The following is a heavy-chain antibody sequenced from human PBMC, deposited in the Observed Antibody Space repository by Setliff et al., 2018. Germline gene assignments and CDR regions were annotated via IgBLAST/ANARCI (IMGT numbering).Heavy chain of an antibody. D-gene: IGHD6-13*01. CDR3: ARELAAAANYYYYYGMDV. Sequence: PGGSLRLSCAASGFTFSSYSMNWVRQAPGKGLEWVSSISSSSSYIYYADSVKGRFTISRDNAKNSLYLQMNSLRAEDTAVYYCARELAAAANYYYYYGMDVWGQGTTVTVS. CDR1: GFTFSSYS. J-gene: IGHJ6*02. V-gene: IGHV3-21*01. CDR2: ISSSSSYI.